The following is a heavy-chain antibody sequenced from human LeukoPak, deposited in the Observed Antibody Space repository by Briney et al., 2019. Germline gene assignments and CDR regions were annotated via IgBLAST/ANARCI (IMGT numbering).Heavy chain of an antibody. CDR2: ISYDGSNK. Sequence: GGSLRLSCAASGFTFSTDGMHWVRQAPGKGLEWVAVISYDGSNKYYGDSVKGRLTISRDNSKNTLYLQMNSLRADDTAVYYCAKDRSVGATGSSNYYYGMDVWGQGTTVTVS. CDR3: AKDRSVGATGSSNYYYGMDV. D-gene: IGHD1-26*01. J-gene: IGHJ6*02. V-gene: IGHV3-30*18. CDR1: GFTFSTDG.